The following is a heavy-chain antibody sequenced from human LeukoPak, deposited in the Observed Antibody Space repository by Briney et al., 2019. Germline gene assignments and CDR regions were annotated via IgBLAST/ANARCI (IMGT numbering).Heavy chain of an antibody. D-gene: IGHD3-22*01. CDR2: VYYSGNT. Sequence: PSETLSLTCTVSGGSISSSSDYWGWIRQPPGKGLEWLGSVYYSGNTYYNPSLKSRVTISVDTSKNQISLKLSSVTAADTAMYYCARTFYNESSGYYPGPWGQGTLVTVSS. J-gene: IGHJ5*02. CDR3: ARTFYNESSGYYPGP. V-gene: IGHV4-39*01. CDR1: GGSISSSSDY.